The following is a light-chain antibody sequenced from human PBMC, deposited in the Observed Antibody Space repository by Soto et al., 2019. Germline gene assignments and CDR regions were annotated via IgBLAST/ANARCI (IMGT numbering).Light chain of an antibody. V-gene: IGKV3-11*01. CDR1: QSISSS. Sequence: EIVLTQSPATLSLSPGERATLSCRASQSISSSLAWYQQKPGQAPRLLIYDASSRATDFPDRFSGIGSGTDFTLTIGSLEPEDFAVYYCQQRSEWPRTFGQGTKVDIK. CDR2: DAS. J-gene: IGKJ1*01. CDR3: QQRSEWPRT.